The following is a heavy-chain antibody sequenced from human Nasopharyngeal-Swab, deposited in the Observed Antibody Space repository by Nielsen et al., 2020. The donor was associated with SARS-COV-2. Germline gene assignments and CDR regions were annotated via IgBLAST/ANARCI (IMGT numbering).Heavy chain of an antibody. V-gene: IGHV3-23*01. CDR2: IGNSGANT. CDR3: AKGLRSSSWYEDY. Sequence: VRQAPGKGLEWVSSIGNSGANTYYADSVKGRVTISRDNSKNTLYLQMNSLRAEDTAVYYCAKGLRSSSWYEDYWGQGTQVTVSS. J-gene: IGHJ4*02. D-gene: IGHD6-13*01.